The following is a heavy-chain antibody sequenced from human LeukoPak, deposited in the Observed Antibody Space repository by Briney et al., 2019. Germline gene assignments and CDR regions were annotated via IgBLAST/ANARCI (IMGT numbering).Heavy chain of an antibody. CDR1: GGSISSYH. J-gene: IGHJ4*02. Sequence: SETLSLTCTVSGGSISSYHWSWIRQPPGKELEWIGYIFYTGSTNYNPSLKTRVTISLDTSKNQFSLKLSSVTAADTAVYYCARDGATTRFDYGAQGPLATVPS. CDR3: ARDGATTRFDY. D-gene: IGHD5-12*01. V-gene: IGHV4-59*01. CDR2: IFYTGST.